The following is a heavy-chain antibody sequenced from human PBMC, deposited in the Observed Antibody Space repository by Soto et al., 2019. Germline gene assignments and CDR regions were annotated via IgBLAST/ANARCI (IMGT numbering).Heavy chain of an antibody. Sequence: QGQLLQSGDEVKKPGASVRVSCRASGYDFTSYGISWVRQAPGQGLEWVSWVSAYNGKRDTAQKFQGRVTMTLDTSTDTAYMELGDLTSAETAVYYCARGRIVASIHDAFEIWGQGTMVAVCS. CDR1: GYDFTSYG. J-gene: IGHJ3*02. CDR2: VSAYNGKR. CDR3: ARGRIVASIHDAFEI. D-gene: IGHD2-21*01. V-gene: IGHV1-18*01.